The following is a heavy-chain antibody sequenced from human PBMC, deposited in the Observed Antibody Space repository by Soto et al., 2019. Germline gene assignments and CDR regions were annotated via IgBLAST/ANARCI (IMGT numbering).Heavy chain of an antibody. V-gene: IGHV3-30*18. CDR2: ISYDGSNK. CDR3: AKQVPPHSSGWSDAFDI. D-gene: IGHD6-19*01. Sequence: QVQLVESGGGVVQPGRSLRLSCAVSGFTFSSYGMHWVRQAPGKGLEWVAVISYDGSNKYYADSVKGRFTISRDNSKNTLELQMNSPRAEDTAVYYCAKQVPPHSSGWSDAFDIWGQGAMVSVSS. CDR1: GFTFSSYG. J-gene: IGHJ3*02.